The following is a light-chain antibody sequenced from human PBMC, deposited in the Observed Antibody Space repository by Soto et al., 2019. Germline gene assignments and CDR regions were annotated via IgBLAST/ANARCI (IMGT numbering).Light chain of an antibody. V-gene: IGKV3-20*01. J-gene: IGKJ4*01. Sequence: EVVLTQSPGTLSLSPGERDTLSCRASQDVSSILLAWYQQKPGQAPRLLIYGASSRATGFPDRFSGSGSGTDFIFTFSRLEPEDFAVYYCQQHGTSPSFGGGTKVDIK. CDR2: GAS. CDR3: QQHGTSPS. CDR1: QDVSSIL.